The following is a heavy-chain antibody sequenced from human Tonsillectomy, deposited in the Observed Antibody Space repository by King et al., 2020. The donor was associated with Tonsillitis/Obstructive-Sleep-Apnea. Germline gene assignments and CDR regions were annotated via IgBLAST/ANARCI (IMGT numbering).Heavy chain of an antibody. V-gene: IGHV4-59*01. CDR2: IYNSGTT. J-gene: IGHJ6*03. Sequence: VQLQESGPGLVKPSETLSLTCTVSGGSSINYYWSWVRQSPGKGLEWIGYIYNSGTTNYNPSLKSRVTISVDTSNNQFSLNLSSVTAADTAMYYCARRKRGSFYYMDVWGKGTTVTVSS. CDR3: ARRKRGSFYYMDV. D-gene: IGHD1-14*01. CDR1: GGSSINYY.